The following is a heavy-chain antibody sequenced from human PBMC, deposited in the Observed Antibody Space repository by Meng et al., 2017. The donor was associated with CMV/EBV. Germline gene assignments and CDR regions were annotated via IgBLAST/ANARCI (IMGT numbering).Heavy chain of an antibody. J-gene: IGHJ6*02. CDR1: GFTFSSYS. V-gene: IGHV3-21*01. Sequence: GESLKISCAASGFTFSSYSMNWVRQAPGKGLEWVSSISSSSSYISYADSVKGRFTISRDNAKNSLYLQMNSLRAEDTAVYYCARYPFGSHVYDSSGYGMDVWGQGTTVTVSS. CDR3: ARYPFGSHVYDSSGYGMDV. CDR2: ISSSSSYI. D-gene: IGHD3-22*01.